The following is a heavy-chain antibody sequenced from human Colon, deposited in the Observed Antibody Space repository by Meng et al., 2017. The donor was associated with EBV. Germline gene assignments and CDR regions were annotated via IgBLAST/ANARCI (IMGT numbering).Heavy chain of an antibody. D-gene: IGHD3-10*01. CDR2: IYHSGST. J-gene: IGHJ4*02. V-gene: IGHV4-39*01. CDR1: CGSISSNGDY. CDR3: ARRRGGSGRDC. Sequence: RPLAGTGPGTVTPADTLSLTCTVSCGSISSNGDYWDRVRQPPGKGLEWIGAIYHSGSTSYNPSLQSRVTMFVDTSKNQFSLMLTSVTATDTAVYYCARRRGGSGRDCWGQGTLVTVSS.